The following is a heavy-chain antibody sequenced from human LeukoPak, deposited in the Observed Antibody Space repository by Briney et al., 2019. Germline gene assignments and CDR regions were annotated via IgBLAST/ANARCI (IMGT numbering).Heavy chain of an antibody. V-gene: IGHV1-18*01. CDR1: GYTFTSYG. CDR2: ISAYNGNT. J-gene: IGHJ6*03. CDR3: ARNNGFCISPSCSPPSYSYYYRAV. D-gene: IGHD2-2*01. Sequence: ASVKVSCKASGYTFTSYGISWVRQAPGQGLEWMGWISAYNGNTNYAQKLQGRVTMTTDTSTSTAYMELRSLRSDDTAVYYCARNNGFCISPSCSPPSYSYYYRAVGEKGPTAPIPS.